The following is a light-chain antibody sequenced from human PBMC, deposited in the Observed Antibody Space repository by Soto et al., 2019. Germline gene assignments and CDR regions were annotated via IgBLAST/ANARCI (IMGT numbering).Light chain of an antibody. V-gene: IGKV3-20*01. CDR1: QSVSSNY. J-gene: IGKJ1*01. Sequence: EIVLTQSPGTLSLSPGERATLSCRASQSVSSNYLAWYQQRPGQAPRLLIYVASSRATGIPDRFSGSVSGTDFTLNISRLEPEDFAVYYCQRYGGSPGTFGQGTKVEIK. CDR2: VAS. CDR3: QRYGGSPGT.